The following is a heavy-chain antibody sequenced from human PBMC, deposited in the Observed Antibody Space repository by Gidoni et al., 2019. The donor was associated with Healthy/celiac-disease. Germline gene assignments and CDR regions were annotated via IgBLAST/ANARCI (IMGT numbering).Heavy chain of an antibody. D-gene: IGHD3-16*02. CDR3: AKGGRLGELSLDY. J-gene: IGHJ4*02. V-gene: IGHV3-9*01. Sequence: EVQLVDSGGGLVQLGSSLRPSRSASGLPLDDYALHWFRHAPGKGLAWVSGISWNSGSIGYADSVKGRFTISRDNAKNSLYLQMNSLRAEDTALYYCAKGGRLGELSLDYWGQGTLVTVSA. CDR2: ISWNSGSI. CDR1: GLPLDDYA.